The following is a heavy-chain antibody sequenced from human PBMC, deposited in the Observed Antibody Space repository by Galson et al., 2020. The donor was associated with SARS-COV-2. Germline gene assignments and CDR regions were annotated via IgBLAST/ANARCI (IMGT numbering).Heavy chain of an antibody. CDR3: TTAVGGHMGYQLLLSDKPPQDAFDI. CDR1: GFTFSNAW. V-gene: IGHV3-15*07. D-gene: IGHD2-2*01. Sequence: GGSLRLSCAASGFTFSNAWMNWVRQAPGKGLEWVGRIKSKTDGGTTDYAAPVKGRFTISRDDSKNTLYLQMNSLKTEDTAVYYCTTAVGGHMGYQLLLSDKPPQDAFDIWGQGTMVTVSS. J-gene: IGHJ3*02. CDR2: IKSKTDGGTT.